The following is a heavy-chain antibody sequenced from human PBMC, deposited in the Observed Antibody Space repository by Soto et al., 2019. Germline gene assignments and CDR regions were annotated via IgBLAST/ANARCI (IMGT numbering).Heavy chain of an antibody. CDR1: GASIRSTDYY. Sequence: QVQLQESGPGLVKPSQTLSLTCNVSGASIRSTDYYWSWIRQPPGKGLEWIGYMYLRGSNYYNPSLKSRVSISEDTSKNHFSLKLSPVPAADTAVYYCARGLYGYYAFDHWGQGALVTVSS. CDR2: MYLRGSN. CDR3: ARGLYGYYAFDH. V-gene: IGHV4-30-4*01. J-gene: IGHJ4*02. D-gene: IGHD5-18*01.